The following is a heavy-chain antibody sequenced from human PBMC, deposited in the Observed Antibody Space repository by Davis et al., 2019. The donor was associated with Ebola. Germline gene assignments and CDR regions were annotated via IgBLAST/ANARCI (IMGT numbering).Heavy chain of an antibody. CDR3: ARNGVAAGTGFDY. CDR2: LNTYNGNT. CDR1: RYTFSSHG. J-gene: IGHJ4*02. V-gene: IGHV1-18*01. D-gene: IGHD6-13*01. Sequence: SVNVPCMASRYTFSSHGITRVRQAPRQAREWLGWLNTYNGNTNYAQRAQGRVTITTDTSTSTAYMELRSLRSDDTAVYYWARNGVAAGTGFDYWGQGTLVTVSS.